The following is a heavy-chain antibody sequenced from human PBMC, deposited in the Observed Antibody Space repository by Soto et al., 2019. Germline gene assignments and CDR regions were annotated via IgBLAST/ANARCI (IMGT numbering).Heavy chain of an antibody. CDR2: IYYSGST. CDR1: GGSISSYY. D-gene: IGHD6-13*01. J-gene: IGHJ6*03. V-gene: IGHV4-59*01. Sequence: SETLSLTCTVSGGSISSYYWSWIRQPPGKGLEWIGYIYYSGSTNYNPSLKSRVTISVDTSKNQFSLKLSSVTAAYTAVYYCAREDRGQLDTLNYYYYYYMDVWGKGTTVTVSS. CDR3: AREDRGQLDTLNYYYYYYMDV.